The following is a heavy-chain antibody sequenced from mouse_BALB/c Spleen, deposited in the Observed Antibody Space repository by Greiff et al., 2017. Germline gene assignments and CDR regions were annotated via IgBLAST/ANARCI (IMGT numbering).Heavy chain of an antibody. CDR3: TRDRMDY. Sequence: EVQVVESGGGLVKPGGSLKLSCAASGFTFSSYTMSWVRQTPEKRLEWVATISSGGSYTYYPDSVKGRFTISRDNAKNTLYLQMSSLKSEDTAMYYCTRDRMDYWGQGTSVTVSS. V-gene: IGHV5-6-4*01. J-gene: IGHJ4*01. CDR1: GFTFSSYT. CDR2: ISSGGSYT.